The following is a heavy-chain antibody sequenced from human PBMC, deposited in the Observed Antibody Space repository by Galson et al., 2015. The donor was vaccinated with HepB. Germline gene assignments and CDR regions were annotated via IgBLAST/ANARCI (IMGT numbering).Heavy chain of an antibody. Sequence: SLRLSCAASGFTFSSYSMNWVRQAPGKGLEWVSSISSSSSYIYYADSVKGRFTISRDNAKNSLYLQMNSLRAEDTAVYYCARDVGESLGYCSSTSCYGEIDYWGQGTLVTVSS. J-gene: IGHJ4*02. D-gene: IGHD2-2*01. CDR3: ARDVGESLGYCSSTSCYGEIDY. CDR1: GFTFSSYS. CDR2: ISSSSSYI. V-gene: IGHV3-21*01.